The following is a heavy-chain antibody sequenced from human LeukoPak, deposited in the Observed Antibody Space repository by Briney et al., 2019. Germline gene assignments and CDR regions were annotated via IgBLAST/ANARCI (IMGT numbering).Heavy chain of an antibody. Sequence: SGGSLRLSCAASGFTFSSYGMHWVRQAPGKGLEWVSLISGDGGSTYYADSVKGRFTMSRDNSKHTLYLQLSSLRAEDTAVYYCARGVSMNIGGSYCWGPGTVVTVSS. CDR1: GFTFSSYG. J-gene: IGHJ4*02. CDR3: ARGVSMNIGGSYC. D-gene: IGHD3-16*01. V-gene: IGHV3-23*01. CDR2: ISGDGGST.